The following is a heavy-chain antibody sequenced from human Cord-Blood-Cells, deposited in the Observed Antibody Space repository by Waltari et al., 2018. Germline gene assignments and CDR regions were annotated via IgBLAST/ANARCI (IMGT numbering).Heavy chain of an antibody. D-gene: IGHD6-13*01. CDR2: ISSSGSTI. J-gene: IGHJ6*02. Sequence: EVQLVESGGGLVQPGGSLRLSCAASGFTFSSYEMNWVHQAPGKGLEWVSYISSSGSTIYYADSVKGRFTIARDNAKNSLYLQMNSLRAEDTAVYYCARELIAAAGTRDYYYYGMDVWGQGTTVTVSS. V-gene: IGHV3-48*03. CDR3: ARELIAAAGTRDYYYYGMDV. CDR1: GFTFSSYE.